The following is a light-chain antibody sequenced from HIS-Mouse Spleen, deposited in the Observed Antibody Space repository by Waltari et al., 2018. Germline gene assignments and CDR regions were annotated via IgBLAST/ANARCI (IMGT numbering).Light chain of an antibody. J-gene: IGLJ1*01. CDR1: SSDVGGYNY. V-gene: IGLV2-8*01. CDR2: EVS. Sequence: QSALTQPPSASGSPGQSVTISCTGPSSDVGGYNYVSWYQQHPGKAPKLMIYEVSKRPPGVPDRFSGSKSGNTASLTVSGLQAEDEADYYCSSYAGSNNYVFGTGTKVTVL. CDR3: SSYAGSNNYV.